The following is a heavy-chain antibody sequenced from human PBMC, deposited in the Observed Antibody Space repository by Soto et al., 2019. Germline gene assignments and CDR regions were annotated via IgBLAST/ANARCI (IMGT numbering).Heavy chain of an antibody. CDR2: ISGSGGST. CDR3: AKALWDGSYYYGMDV. CDR1: GFTFSSYA. V-gene: IGHV3-23*01. J-gene: IGHJ6*02. Sequence: PGGSLRLSCAASGFTFSSYAMSWVRQAPGKGLEWVSAISGSGGSTYYADSVKGRFTISRDNSKNTLYLQMNSLRAEDTAVYYCAKALWDGSYYYGMDVWGQGTTVPVSS. D-gene: IGHD1-26*01.